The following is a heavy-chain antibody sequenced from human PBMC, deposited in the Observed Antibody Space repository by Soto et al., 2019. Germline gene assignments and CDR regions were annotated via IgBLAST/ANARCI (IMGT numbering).Heavy chain of an antibody. CDR1: GFTFSSYG. J-gene: IGHJ4*02. D-gene: IGHD3-10*01. CDR2: IWYDGSNK. CDR3: ARDRYYGSGSAFDY. V-gene: IGHV3-33*01. Sequence: QVQLVESGGGVVQPGRSLRLSCAASGFTFSSYGMHWVRQATGKGLEWVAVIWYDGSNKYYADSVKGRFTISRDNSKNTLYLQMNSLRAVGTAVYYYARDRYYGSGSAFDYWGQETLVTVSS.